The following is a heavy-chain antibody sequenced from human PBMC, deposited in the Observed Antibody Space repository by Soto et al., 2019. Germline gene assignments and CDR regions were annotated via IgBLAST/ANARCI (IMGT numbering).Heavy chain of an antibody. V-gene: IGHV1-18*01. J-gene: IGHJ4*02. CDR3: ARDLGPEGQQLLPLDY. D-gene: IGHD6-13*01. CDR1: GYTFTSYG. CDR2: ISAYNGNT. Sequence: QVQLVQSGAEVKKPGASVKVSCKASGYTFTSYGISWVRQAPGQGLEWMGWISAYNGNTNYAQKLQGRVTMTTDTSTSTAYMELRSLISDDTVVYYCARDLGPEGQQLLPLDYWGQGTLVTVSS.